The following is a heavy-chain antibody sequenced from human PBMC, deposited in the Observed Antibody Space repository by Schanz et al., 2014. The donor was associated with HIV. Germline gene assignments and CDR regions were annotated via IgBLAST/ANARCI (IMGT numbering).Heavy chain of an antibody. Sequence: VQLGESGGGVGQPGRSLRLSCAVSGFIFSNYGIHWVRPAPGKGREWGAVSSHDGSVKFYGDSVKGRFTISRDTFKNTVYLQMNSLRSEDTAVYYCAKASESIFGVEGLDFWGQGTLVIVSS. V-gene: IGHV3-30*18. CDR2: SSHDGSVK. D-gene: IGHD3-3*01. CDR1: GFIFSNYG. J-gene: IGHJ4*02. CDR3: AKASESIFGVEGLDF.